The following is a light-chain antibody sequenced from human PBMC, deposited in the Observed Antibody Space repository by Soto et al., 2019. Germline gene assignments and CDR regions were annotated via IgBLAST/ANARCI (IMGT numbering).Light chain of an antibody. CDR2: GAS. CDR3: QQYGDSPMYT. V-gene: IGKV3-20*01. J-gene: IGKJ2*01. Sequence: EIVLTQSPGTLSSSPGERATLSCRASQSVSSSHLAWYQQKPGQAPRLLIYGASSRATGIPDRFSGSGSGKDLTLTISRLEPEDFAVVFCQQYGDSPMYTFGQGTKLEI. CDR1: QSVSSSH.